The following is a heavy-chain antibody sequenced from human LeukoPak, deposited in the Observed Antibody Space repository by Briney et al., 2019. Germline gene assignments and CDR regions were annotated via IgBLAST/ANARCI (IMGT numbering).Heavy chain of an antibody. Sequence: GGSLRLSCAASGFTFDDYAMHWVRQARGKGLEWVSLISGDGGSAYYADSVKGRFTISRDNSKNSLYLQMNSLRTEDTALYYCAKDPDSYGYRHFDYWGQGTLVTVSS. J-gene: IGHJ4*02. CDR1: GFTFDDYA. D-gene: IGHD5-18*01. V-gene: IGHV3-43*02. CDR3: AKDPDSYGYRHFDY. CDR2: ISGDGGSA.